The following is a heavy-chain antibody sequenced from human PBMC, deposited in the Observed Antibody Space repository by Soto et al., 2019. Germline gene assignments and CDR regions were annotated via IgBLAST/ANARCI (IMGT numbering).Heavy chain of an antibody. Sequence: SETLSLTCTVSGGSISSYYWSWIRQPPGKGLEWIGYMYHSGSTYYNPSLKSRVTISIDRSKNQFSLKLSSVTAADTAVYYCARVPDYWGKGTLVTVSS. CDR1: GGSISSYY. CDR3: ARVPDY. V-gene: IGHV4-59*12. CDR2: MYHSGST. D-gene: IGHD2-2*01. J-gene: IGHJ4*02.